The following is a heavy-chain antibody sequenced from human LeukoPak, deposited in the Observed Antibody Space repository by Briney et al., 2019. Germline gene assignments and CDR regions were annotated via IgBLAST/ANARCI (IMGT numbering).Heavy chain of an antibody. D-gene: IGHD5-24*01. CDR2: IYYSGST. V-gene: IGHV4-39*07. CDR1: GGSISSSSYY. CDR3: ARDGYNYDYFDY. J-gene: IGHJ4*02. Sequence: SETLSLTCTVSGGSISSSSYYWGWIRQPPGKGLEWIGSIYYSGSTYYNPSLKSRVTISVDTSKNQFSLKLSSVTAADTAVYYCARDGYNYDYFDYWGQGTLVTVSS.